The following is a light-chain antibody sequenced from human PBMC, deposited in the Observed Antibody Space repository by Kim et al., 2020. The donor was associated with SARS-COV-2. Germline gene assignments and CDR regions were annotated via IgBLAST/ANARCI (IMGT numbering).Light chain of an antibody. CDR1: QTVSNTY. CDR2: GAS. Sequence: EIVLTQSPGTLSLSPGESATLSCRASQTVSNTYLAWYQQKPGQAPRLLIYGASSRATGIPDRFSGSGSGTDFTLTISRLEPEDFAVYYCQQYGGSITFGQGTRLEIK. J-gene: IGKJ5*01. V-gene: IGKV3-20*01. CDR3: QQYGGSIT.